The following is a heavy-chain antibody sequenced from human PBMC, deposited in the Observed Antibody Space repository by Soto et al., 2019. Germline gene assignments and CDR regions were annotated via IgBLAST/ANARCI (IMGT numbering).Heavy chain of an antibody. CDR1: GFTVTSYW. Sequence: DAQLVESGGGIVQPGGSLRLSCAASGFTVTSYWMHWVRQAPGKGLVWVSRTSPAGSSTYYADFVRGRFTISKDTAKNTLYLQINSLGDEDTAVYYCARGNTGYGNFDYWGQGTLVTVSS. CDR3: ARGNTGYGNFDY. CDR2: TSPAGSST. J-gene: IGHJ4*02. V-gene: IGHV3-74*01. D-gene: IGHD5-12*01.